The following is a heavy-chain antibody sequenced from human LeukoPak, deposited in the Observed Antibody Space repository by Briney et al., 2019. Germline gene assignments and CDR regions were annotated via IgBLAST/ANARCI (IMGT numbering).Heavy chain of an antibody. Sequence: GASVRVSCKASGYTFTSYGISWVRQAPGQGLEWMGWISAYNGNTNYAQKLQGRVTMTTDTSTSTAYMEPRSLRSDDTAVYDCXXXXXXXSDLTKFDPWGQGTLVTVSS. CDR1: GYTFTSYG. CDR3: XXXXXXXSDLTKFDP. V-gene: IGHV1-18*01. CDR2: ISAYNGNT. J-gene: IGHJ5*02.